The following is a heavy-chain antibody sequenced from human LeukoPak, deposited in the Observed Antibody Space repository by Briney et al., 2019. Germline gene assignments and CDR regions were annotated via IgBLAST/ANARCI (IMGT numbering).Heavy chain of an antibody. Sequence: SQTLSLTCPVSGGSISSGVYYWSWIRQHPGKGLEWIGYIYYSGSTYYNPSLKSRVTISVDTSKNQFSLKLISVTAADTAVYYCARGVRWLQLSYFDYWGQGTLVTVSS. CDR1: GGSISSGVYY. J-gene: IGHJ4*02. CDR3: ARGVRWLQLSYFDY. D-gene: IGHD5-24*01. V-gene: IGHV4-31*03. CDR2: IYYSGST.